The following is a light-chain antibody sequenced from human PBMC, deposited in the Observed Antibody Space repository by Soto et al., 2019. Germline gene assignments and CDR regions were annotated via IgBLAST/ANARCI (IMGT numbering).Light chain of an antibody. CDR2: AAS. CDR3: QQSYGKPLVT. V-gene: IGKV1-39*01. Sequence: DIQITQSPSSQSTSVGARATITCRSSESIRTHLNWYQQKPGKAPRLLIYAASRLQSGVPSRFSGTGSGTDFTLTISSLQPEDFATYYCQQSYGKPLVTFGQGARLEI. CDR1: ESIRTH. J-gene: IGKJ5*01.